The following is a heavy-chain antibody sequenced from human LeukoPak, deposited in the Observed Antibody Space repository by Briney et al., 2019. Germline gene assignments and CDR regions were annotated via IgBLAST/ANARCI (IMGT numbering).Heavy chain of an antibody. D-gene: IGHD1-26*01. V-gene: IGHV3-30-3*01. CDR3: AREGGGSPNWFDH. J-gene: IGHJ5*02. CDR2: ISYDGSNK. CDR1: GFTFSGYP. Sequence: GGSLRLSCAASGFTFSGYPMHWVRQAPGKGLEWVALISYDGSNKYFADSVKGRFTISRDNSKNTLYLQMNSLRAEDTAVYYCAREGGGSPNWFDHWGQGTLVTVSS.